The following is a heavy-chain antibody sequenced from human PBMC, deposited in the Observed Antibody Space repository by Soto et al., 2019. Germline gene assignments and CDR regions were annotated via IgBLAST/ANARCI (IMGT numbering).Heavy chain of an antibody. CDR1: GYTFTGYY. D-gene: IGHD6-19*01. J-gene: IGHJ6*02. CDR2: INPNSGGT. Sequence: ASVKVSCKASGYTFTGYYMYWVRQAPGQGLEWMGWINPNSGGTNYAQKFQGWVTMTRDTSISTAYMELSRLRSDDTAVYYCARGAVAGPIAYYYYGMDVWGQGTTVTVSS. V-gene: IGHV1-2*04. CDR3: ARGAVAGPIAYYYYGMDV.